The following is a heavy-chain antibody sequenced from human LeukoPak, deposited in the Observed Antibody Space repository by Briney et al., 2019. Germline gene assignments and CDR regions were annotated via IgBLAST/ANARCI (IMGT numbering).Heavy chain of an antibody. J-gene: IGHJ4*02. Sequence: WGSLRLSCAASGFTYSSYAMNWVRQAPGKGLEWVSSITSSGGSTYYADSVNGRFIISRDNSKNTLYLQLNSLRVEDTAVYYCTKSDFWNGYYYFDYWGQGTLVTVSS. CDR3: TKSDFWNGYYYFDY. CDR2: ITSSGGST. D-gene: IGHD3-3*01. CDR1: GFTYSSYA. V-gene: IGHV3-23*01.